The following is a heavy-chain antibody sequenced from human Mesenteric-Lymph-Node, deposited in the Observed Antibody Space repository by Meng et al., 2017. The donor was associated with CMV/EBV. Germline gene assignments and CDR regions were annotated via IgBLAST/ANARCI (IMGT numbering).Heavy chain of an antibody. CDR2: MTPNSGKT. J-gene: IGHJ4*02. CDR1: TFTSND. CDR3: ARGTYYDFWIGYQYHFDY. Sequence: TFTSNDINWVRQAPGQGLEWMGWMTPNSGKTAYAQKFQGRVTVTRNTSISTAYMELSSLRSEDTAVYYCARGTYYDFWIGYQYHFDYWGQGTLVTVSS. D-gene: IGHD3-3*01. V-gene: IGHV1-8*01.